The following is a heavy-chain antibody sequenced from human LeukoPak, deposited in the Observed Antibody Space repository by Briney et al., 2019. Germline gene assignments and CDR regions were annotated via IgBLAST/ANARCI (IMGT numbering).Heavy chain of an antibody. J-gene: IGHJ4*02. CDR2: INHSGST. V-gene: IGHV4-34*01. CDR1: GGSFSGYY. Sequence: PSETLSLTCAVYGGSFSGYYWSWIRQPPGEGLEWIGEINHSGSTNYNPSLKSRVTISVDTSKNQFSLKLSSVTAADTAVYYCARGPYYYDSSGANDYWGQGTLVTVSS. CDR3: ARGPYYYDSSGANDY. D-gene: IGHD3-22*01.